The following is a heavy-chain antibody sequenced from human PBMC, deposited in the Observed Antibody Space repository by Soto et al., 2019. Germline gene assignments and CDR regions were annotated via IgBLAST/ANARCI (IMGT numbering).Heavy chain of an antibody. Sequence: PSETLSLTCAVYGGSFSGYYWSWIRQPPGKGLEWIGEINHSGSTNYNPSLKSRVTISVDTSKNQFSLKLSSVTAADTAVYYCARTKGDYRYCSSTSCYRGVIKFDAWGQGTLVT. V-gene: IGHV4-34*01. CDR1: GGSFSGYY. CDR2: INHSGST. D-gene: IGHD2-2*01. CDR3: ARTKGDYRYCSSTSCYRGVIKFDA. J-gene: IGHJ5*02.